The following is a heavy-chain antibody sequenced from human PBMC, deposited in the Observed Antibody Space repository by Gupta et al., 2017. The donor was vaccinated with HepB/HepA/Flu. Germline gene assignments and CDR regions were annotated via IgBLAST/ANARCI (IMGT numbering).Heavy chain of an antibody. CDR3: ARGSGSSTRALDI. CDR2: IKQDGSER. V-gene: IGHV3-7*01. J-gene: IGHJ3*02. Sequence: EVQLVESGGGLVQPGGSLRLSCAASGFAFSRHWMNWVRQAPGKGLEWVANIKQDGSERKYVDSVKGRFTISRDNAMDSMYLQINSLRAEDTAVYYCARGSGSSTRALDIWGQGTVVTVSS. D-gene: IGHD2-2*01. CDR1: GFAFSRHW.